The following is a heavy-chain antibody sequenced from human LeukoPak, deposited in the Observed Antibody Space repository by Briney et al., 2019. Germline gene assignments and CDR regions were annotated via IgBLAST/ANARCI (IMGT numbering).Heavy chain of an antibody. Sequence: PGGPLRLSCVGFGFTFRSHDMNWVRQAPGKGPEWIPYISSSADRIYYADSVRGRLAISRDNDRNSLFLDMNTLRAEDTAVYYCARANPTIPIFYFDFWGRGTLVTVSS. D-gene: IGHD2-2*02. CDR2: ISSSADRI. V-gene: IGHV3-48*01. CDR3: ARANPTIPIFYFDF. J-gene: IGHJ4*02. CDR1: GFTFRSHD.